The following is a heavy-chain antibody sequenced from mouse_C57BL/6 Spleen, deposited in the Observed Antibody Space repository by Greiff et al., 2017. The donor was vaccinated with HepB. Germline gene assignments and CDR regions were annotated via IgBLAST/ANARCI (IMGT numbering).Heavy chain of an antibody. CDR1: GYTFTSYW. CDR2: IDPSDSYT. V-gene: IGHV1-69*01. CDR3: ARLSPRAY. J-gene: IGHJ3*01. Sequence: VQLQQSGAELVMPGASVKLSCKASGYTFTSYWMHWVKQRPGQGLEWIGEIDPSDSYTNYNQKFKGKSTLTVDKSSSTAYMQLSSLTSEDSAVYYCARLSPRAYWGQGTLVTVSA.